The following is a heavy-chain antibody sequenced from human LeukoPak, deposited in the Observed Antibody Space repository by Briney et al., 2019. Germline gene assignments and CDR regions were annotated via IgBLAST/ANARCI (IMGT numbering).Heavy chain of an antibody. CDR3: ARVDGGRIYYYGMDV. D-gene: IGHD2-15*01. CDR1: GFTFSSYW. Sequence: GGSLRLSCAASGFTFSSYWMHWVRQAPGKGLVWVSRINSDGSSTSYADSVKGRFTISRDNAKNTLYLQMNSLRAEDTAVYYCARVDGGRIYYYGMDVWGQGTTVTVSS. J-gene: IGHJ6*02. CDR2: INSDGSST. V-gene: IGHV3-74*01.